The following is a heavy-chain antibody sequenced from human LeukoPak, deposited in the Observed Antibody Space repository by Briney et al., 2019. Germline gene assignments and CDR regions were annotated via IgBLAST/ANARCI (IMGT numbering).Heavy chain of an antibody. CDR1: GFTFTNYA. Sequence: PGGSLRLSCAASGFTFTNYAMSWVRQAHGKGLEWVSGISGSGDSTNYADSVKGRFTISRDNSKNTLYLQMNSLRAEDTAVYYCANHVQTVEDYWGQGTLVTVSS. V-gene: IGHV3-23*01. CDR3: ANHVQTVEDY. CDR2: ISGSGDST. J-gene: IGHJ4*02. D-gene: IGHD4-23*01.